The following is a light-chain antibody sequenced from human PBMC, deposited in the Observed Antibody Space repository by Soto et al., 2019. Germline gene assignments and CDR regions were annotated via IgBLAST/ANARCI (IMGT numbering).Light chain of an antibody. Sequence: EILLTQSPGTLSLSPGERATLSCRPSQSVSNNYLAWYQQKPGQAPRLLIYGASNRATGIPDRFSGSGSGTDFTLTISRLEPEDFAVYYCQQYGSSGTFGQGTKVDIK. CDR1: QSVSNNY. V-gene: IGKV3-20*01. CDR3: QQYGSSGT. J-gene: IGKJ1*01. CDR2: GAS.